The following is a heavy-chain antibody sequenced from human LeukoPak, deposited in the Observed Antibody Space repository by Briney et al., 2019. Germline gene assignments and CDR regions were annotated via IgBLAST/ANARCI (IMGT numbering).Heavy chain of an antibody. Sequence: PGRSLRLSCAASGFTFDDYTMHWVRQAPGKGLEWVSGISWNSGSIGYADSVKGRFTISRDNAKNSLYLQMNSLRAEDTAVYYCARSAAAGYYYYYYMDVWGKGTTVTVSS. V-gene: IGHV3-9*01. CDR2: ISWNSGSI. CDR1: GFTFDDYT. J-gene: IGHJ6*03. CDR3: ARSAAAGYYYYYYMDV. D-gene: IGHD6-13*01.